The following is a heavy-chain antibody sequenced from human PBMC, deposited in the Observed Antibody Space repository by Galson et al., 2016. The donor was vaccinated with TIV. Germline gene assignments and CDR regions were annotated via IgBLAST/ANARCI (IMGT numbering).Heavy chain of an antibody. Sequence: SVKVSCKASGYTFNKYGVTWARQAPGQGLEWMGWISAYSGDTNYAQKFQGRVTMTTDTSTSTAYMDLKSLRSDDTAVYYCTRDRRSMSMIPVIDYNFGMDVWGQGTTVTVSS. D-gene: IGHD5/OR15-5a*01. CDR2: ISAYSGDT. J-gene: IGHJ6*02. CDR1: GYTFNKYG. CDR3: TRDRRSMSMIPVIDYNFGMDV. V-gene: IGHV1-18*01.